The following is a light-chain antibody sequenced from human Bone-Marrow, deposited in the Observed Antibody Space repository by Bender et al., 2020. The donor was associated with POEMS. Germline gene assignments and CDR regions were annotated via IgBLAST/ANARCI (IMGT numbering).Light chain of an antibody. CDR3: QVWDNSSDVV. Sequence: SYELTQPPSVSVSPGQTASITCSGDKLGDRYACWFQQKPGQAPVLVVYDDSDRPSGIPERFSGSNSGNTATLTISRVEAGDEADYYCQVWDNSSDVVFGGGTKLTVL. J-gene: IGLJ2*01. CDR1: KLGDRY. V-gene: IGLV3-1*01. CDR2: DDS.